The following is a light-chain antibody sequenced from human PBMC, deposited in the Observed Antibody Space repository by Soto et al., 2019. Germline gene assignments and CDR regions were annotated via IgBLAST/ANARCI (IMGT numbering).Light chain of an antibody. CDR3: QQTHGT. CDR2: PAS. V-gene: IGKV1-39*01. J-gene: IGKJ1*01. Sequence: DIQMTQSPSSLSASVGARVTITCRASPSISTYLNWYQQKPGKAPKLLIYPASSLQSGVPSRFSGCGSGTDFTLTISSLQPEDCATYYCQQTHGTFGQGTKVEIK. CDR1: PSISTY.